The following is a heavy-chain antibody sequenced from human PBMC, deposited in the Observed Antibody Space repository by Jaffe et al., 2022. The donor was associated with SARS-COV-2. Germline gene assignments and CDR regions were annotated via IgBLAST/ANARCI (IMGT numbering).Heavy chain of an antibody. CDR3: ARGLHAASDNWYINY. V-gene: IGHV3-30*04. Sequence: QVQLVESGGDVVQPGRSLRLSCTASGFTFSSYSMHWVRQAPGKGLEWVGVAAYDGRDYHIDSVRGRFTISRDNSEDTLFLQMNSLRPEDTAVYYCARGLHAASDNWYINYWGQGTLVTVSS. CDR1: GFTFSSYS. CDR2: AAYDGRD. J-gene: IGHJ4*02. D-gene: IGHD6-13*01.